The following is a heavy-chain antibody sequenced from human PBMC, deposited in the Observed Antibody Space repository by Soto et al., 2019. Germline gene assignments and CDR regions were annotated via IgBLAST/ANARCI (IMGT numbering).Heavy chain of an antibody. J-gene: IGHJ3*02. CDR1: GGSFCAYY. V-gene: IGHV4-34*01. CDR2: ISHSGST. D-gene: IGHD3-10*01. Sequence: SETLSLTCAVYGGSFCAYYWSWIRQPPGKGLEWIGEISHSGSTNYNPSLKSRVTMSLDKSKNQFSLKMTSVTAADTAVYYCASKFGELLADAFDIWGQGTVVTVSS. CDR3: ASKFGELLADAFDI.